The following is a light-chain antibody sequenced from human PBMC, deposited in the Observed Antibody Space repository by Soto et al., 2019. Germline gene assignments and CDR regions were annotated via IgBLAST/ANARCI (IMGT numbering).Light chain of an antibody. CDR3: QAWDSGTVV. CDR1: TLGSKF. CDR2: EDT. Sequence: SYELTQPPSVSVSPGQTANITCSGNTLGSKFVFWYQQKAVQSPMVVIYEDTKRPSGIPERFSGSNSGNTATLTISGTQAMDEADFYCQAWDSGTVVFGGGTKLTVL. V-gene: IGLV3-1*01. J-gene: IGLJ2*01.